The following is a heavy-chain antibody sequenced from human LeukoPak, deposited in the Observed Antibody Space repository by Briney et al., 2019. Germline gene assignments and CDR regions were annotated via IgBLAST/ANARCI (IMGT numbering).Heavy chain of an antibody. CDR2: ISYDGRNK. CDR3: AGASMEYIVVVVAATLDY. J-gene: IGHJ4*02. Sequence: GSSLRHSCAASGFTFSSYAMHWVRQAPAKGLGWVAVISYDGRNKYYADSVKRGFTISRDNSKNTLYLQMNVLRDDDTGVYYCAGASMEYIVVVVAATLDYGAQGTLVTVSS. D-gene: IGHD2-15*01. V-gene: IGHV3-30*04. CDR1: GFTFSSYA.